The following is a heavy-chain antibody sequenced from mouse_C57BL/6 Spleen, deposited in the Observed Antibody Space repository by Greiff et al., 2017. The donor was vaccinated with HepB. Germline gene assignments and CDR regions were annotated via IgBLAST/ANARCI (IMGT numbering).Heavy chain of an antibody. D-gene: IGHD1-1*01. J-gene: IGHJ2*01. CDR1: GYSITSGYY. CDR3: ARVYGTYFDY. V-gene: IGHV3-6*01. Sequence: EVQVVESGPGLVKPSQSLSLTCSVTGYSITSGYYWNWIRQFPGNKLEWMGYISYDGSNNYNPSLKNRISITRDTSTNQFFLKLNSVTTEDTATYYCARVYGTYFDYWGQGTTLTVSS. CDR2: ISYDGSN.